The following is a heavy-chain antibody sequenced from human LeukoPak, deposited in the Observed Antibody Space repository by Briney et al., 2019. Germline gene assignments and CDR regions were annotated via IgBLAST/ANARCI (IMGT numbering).Heavy chain of an antibody. CDR3: ARGSVILGSSSPWFDP. CDR2: IIPILGIA. CDR1: GGTFSSYA. J-gene: IGHJ5*02. Sequence: SVKVSCKASGGTFSSYAICWVRQAPGQGLEWMGRIIPILGIANYAQKFQGRVTITADKSTSTAYMELSSLRSEDTAVYYCARGSVILGSSSPWFDPWGQGTLVTVSS. D-gene: IGHD6-6*01. V-gene: IGHV1-69*04.